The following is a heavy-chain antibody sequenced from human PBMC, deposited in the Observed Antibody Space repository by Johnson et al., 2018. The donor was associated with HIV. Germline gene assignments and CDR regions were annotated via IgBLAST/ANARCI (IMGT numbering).Heavy chain of an antibody. CDR1: GLTVSTND. V-gene: IGHV3-66*01. Sequence: VHLVESGGGLVQPGGSLRLSCAASGLTVSTNDINWVRQAPGKGLEWVSVIYSGGSTYYADSLEGRFTISRDNAKNSLYLHMNSLRVEDTAVYYCAKGQVARGAVDIWGQGTMVTVAS. CDR3: AKGQVARGAVDI. J-gene: IGHJ3*02. CDR2: IYSGGST.